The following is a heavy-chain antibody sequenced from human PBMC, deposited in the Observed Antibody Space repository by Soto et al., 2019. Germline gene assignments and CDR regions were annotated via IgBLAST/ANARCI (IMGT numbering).Heavy chain of an antibody. V-gene: IGHV3-30*18. D-gene: IGHD2-15*01. CDR2: ISYDGSNK. J-gene: IGHJ4*02. CDR1: GFTFSSYG. Sequence: QVQLVESGGGVVQPGRSLRLSCAASGFTFSSYGMHWVRQAPGKGLEWVAVISYDGSNKYYADSVKGRFTISRDNSKNTLYRQMYSLRAEDTAVYYCAKDSHRWGPSRGGTYFDYWGQGTLVIVSS. CDR3: AKDSHRWGPSRGGTYFDY.